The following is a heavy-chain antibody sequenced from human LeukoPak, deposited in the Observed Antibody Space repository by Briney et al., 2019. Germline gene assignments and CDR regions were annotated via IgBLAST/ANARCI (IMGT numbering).Heavy chain of an antibody. J-gene: IGHJ5*02. CDR1: GGSFSGYY. D-gene: IGHD4-11*01. CDR2: INHSGST. Sequence: PSETLSLTCAVYGGSFSGYYWSWIRQPPGKGLEWIGEINHSGSTNYNPSLKSRVTISVDTSKNQFSLKLSSVTAADTAVYYCARRARWVTTNWFDPWGQGALVTVSS. CDR3: ARRARWVTTNWFDP. V-gene: IGHV4-34*01.